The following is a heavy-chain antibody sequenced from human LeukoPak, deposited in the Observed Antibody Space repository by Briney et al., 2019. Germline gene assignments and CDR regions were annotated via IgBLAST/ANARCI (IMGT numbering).Heavy chain of an antibody. Sequence: SETLSLTCNVSGGSISSSSHYWGCIRQPPGKGLEWIGIIYYSGSTYYNPSLKSRVTISVDTSKNQFSLKLSSVTAADTAVYYCVRHTGPMTATTHIDYWGQGTLVTVSS. J-gene: IGHJ4*02. V-gene: IGHV4-39*01. CDR3: VRHTGPMTATTHIDY. CDR2: IYYSGST. CDR1: GGSISSSSHY. D-gene: IGHD2-21*02.